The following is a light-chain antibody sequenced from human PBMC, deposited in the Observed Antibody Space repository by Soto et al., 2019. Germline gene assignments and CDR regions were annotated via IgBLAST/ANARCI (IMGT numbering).Light chain of an antibody. CDR3: QQYGNSPYT. CDR2: GAS. J-gene: IGKJ2*01. V-gene: IGKV3-20*01. Sequence: DIVLTQSPGTLSLSPGERATLSCRASQSVSSSYLAWYQQKPGQAPRLLIYGASSRATGIPDRFSGSGSGTDFSLTISRLEPEDFAVYYCQQYGNSPYTFGQGTKVDI. CDR1: QSVSSSY.